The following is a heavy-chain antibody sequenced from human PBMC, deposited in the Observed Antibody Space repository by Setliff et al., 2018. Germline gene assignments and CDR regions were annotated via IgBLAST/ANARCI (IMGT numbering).Heavy chain of an antibody. D-gene: IGHD2-8*01. CDR1: GGSISSGDYY. CDR3: ARSPSSSRGLYWYFDL. V-gene: IGHV4-30-4*08. Sequence: SETLSLTCTVSGGSISSGDYYWGWIRQPPGKGLEWIGYIYYSGSTYYNPSLKSRVTISVDTSKNQFSLKLSSVTAADTAVYYCARSPSSSRGLYWYFDLWGRSTLVTVSS. J-gene: IGHJ2*01. CDR2: IYYSGST.